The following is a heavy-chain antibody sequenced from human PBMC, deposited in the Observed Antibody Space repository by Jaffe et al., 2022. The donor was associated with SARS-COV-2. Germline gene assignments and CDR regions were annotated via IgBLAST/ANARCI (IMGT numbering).Heavy chain of an antibody. CDR1: GYTFTSYA. CDR3: ARGEILTGAYYYGMDV. J-gene: IGHJ6*02. V-gene: IGHV1-3*01. CDR2: INAGNGNT. D-gene: IGHD7-27*01. Sequence: QVQLVQSGAEVKKPGASVKVSCKASGYTFTSYAMHWVRQAPGQRLEWMGWINAGNGNTKYSQKFQGRVTITRDTSASTAYMELSSLRSEDTAVYYCARGEILTGAYYYGMDVWGQGTTVTVSS.